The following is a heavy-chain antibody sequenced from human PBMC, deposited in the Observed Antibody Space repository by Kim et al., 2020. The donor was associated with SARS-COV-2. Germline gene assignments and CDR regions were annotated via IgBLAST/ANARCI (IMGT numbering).Heavy chain of an antibody. V-gene: IGHV3-11*06. J-gene: IGHJ4*02. CDR2: ISSISASYT. CDR3: ARDRSSLRAPITPFDY. Sequence: GGSLRLSCAASGFTFSDYYMSWIRQAPGKGLEWVSCISSISASYTYYADSVRGRFTISRDYDKNSLYLQMNSLRAEDTAVYYCARDRSSLRAPITPFDYWGQGTLVTVSS. CDR1: GFTFSDYY.